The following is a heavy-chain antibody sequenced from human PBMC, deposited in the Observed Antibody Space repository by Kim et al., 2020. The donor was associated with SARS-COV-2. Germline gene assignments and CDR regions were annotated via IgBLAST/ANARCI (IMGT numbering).Heavy chain of an antibody. CDR2: IYYSGST. D-gene: IGHD3-3*01. CDR1: GGSISSYY. CDR3: ARGSTVYDYFYYYYGMDV. J-gene: IGHJ6*02. V-gene: IGHV4-59*01. Sequence: SETLSLTCTVSGGSISSYYLSWIRQPPGKGLEWIGYIYYSGSTNYNPSLKSRVTISVDTSKNQFSLKLSSVTAADTAVYYCARGSTVYDYFYYYYGMDVWGQGTTVTVSS.